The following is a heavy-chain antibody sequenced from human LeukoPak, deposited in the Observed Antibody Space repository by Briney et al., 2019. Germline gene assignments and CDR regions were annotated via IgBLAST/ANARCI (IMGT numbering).Heavy chain of an antibody. CDR2: ITSSSSYI. CDR1: GFTFSSYS. CDR3: ARAGGYYYDSSGPPDY. D-gene: IGHD3-22*01. V-gene: IGHV3-21*01. J-gene: IGHJ4*02. Sequence: GGSLRLSCAAFGFTFSSYSMNWVRQAPGKGLEWVSSITSSSSYIYYADSVKGRFTISRDNAKNSLYLQMNSLRAEDTAVYYCARAGGYYYDSSGPPDYWGQGTLVTVSS.